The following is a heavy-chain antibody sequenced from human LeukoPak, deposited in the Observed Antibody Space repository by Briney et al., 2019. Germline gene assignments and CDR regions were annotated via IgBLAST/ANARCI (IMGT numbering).Heavy chain of an antibody. J-gene: IGHJ6*03. CDR1: GFTFILFE. CDR2: ISTRTYI. Sequence: GGTLRLSCVASGFTFILFEMNWVRQAPGKGLEWISHISTRTYIAYADSVKGRFTISRDNAKNALYLQMNSLRVEDTALYYCARDRDMDVWGKGTTVTISS. CDR3: ARDRDMDV. V-gene: IGHV3-21*05.